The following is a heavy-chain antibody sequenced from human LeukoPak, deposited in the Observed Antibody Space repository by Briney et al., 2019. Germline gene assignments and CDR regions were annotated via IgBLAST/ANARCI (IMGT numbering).Heavy chain of an antibody. J-gene: IGHJ4*02. CDR1: GGSISSYY. CDR3: ARAHYGNFDY. Sequence: PSETLSLTCTVSGGSISSYYWGWIRQPPGKGLEWIGSIYYSGSTYYNPSLKSRVTISVDTSKNQFSLKLSSVTAADTAVYYCARAHYGNFDYWGQGTLVTVSS. CDR2: IYYSGST. V-gene: IGHV4-39*07. D-gene: IGHD3-16*01.